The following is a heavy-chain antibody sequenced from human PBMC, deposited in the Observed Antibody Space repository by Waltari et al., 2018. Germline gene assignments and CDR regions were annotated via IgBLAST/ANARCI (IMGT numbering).Heavy chain of an antibody. CDR2: IHHSGRT. D-gene: IGHD2-15*01. Sequence: QVQLQESGPGLVKPSGTLSLTCAVSGASISSNYWWSWVRQSPGKGLEWIGQIHHSGRTYSTPSLKSRITISVVKSKNQFSLNLSSVNDADTAVYYCAADRGNGLYFDYWGQGTLVTVSS. J-gene: IGHJ4*02. CDR1: GASISSNYW. CDR3: AADRGNGLYFDY. V-gene: IGHV4-4*02.